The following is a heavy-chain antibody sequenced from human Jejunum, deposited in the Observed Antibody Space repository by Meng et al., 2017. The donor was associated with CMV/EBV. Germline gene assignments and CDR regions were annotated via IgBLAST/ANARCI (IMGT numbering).Heavy chain of an antibody. J-gene: IGHJ4*02. D-gene: IGHD3-10*01. CDR3: ARDRFFGDDGSGAYFHDY. V-gene: IGHV3-48*03. CDR1: RSND. CDR2: ISSSGSVV. Sequence: RSNDMNWVRKAQGKGLEWVASISSSGSVVQYAESVKGRFVVSRDNAKKSLYLQMSSLRAEDTAVYYCARDRFFGDDGSGAYFHDYWGQGTLVTVSS.